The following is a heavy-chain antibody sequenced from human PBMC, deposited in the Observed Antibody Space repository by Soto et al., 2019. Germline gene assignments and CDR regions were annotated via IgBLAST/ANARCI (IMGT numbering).Heavy chain of an antibody. CDR2: IYYSGST. V-gene: IGHV4-31*03. CDR1: GGSIISGNYY. Sequence: SETLSLTCTFSGGSIISGNYYWSWIRQHPGKGLEWIGYIYYSGSTYYNPSLKSRVTISVDTSKNQFSLKLSAVTAADTAVYYCAKEGPIAARDFDYWGQGTLVTVSS. D-gene: IGHD6-6*01. CDR3: AKEGPIAARDFDY. J-gene: IGHJ4*02.